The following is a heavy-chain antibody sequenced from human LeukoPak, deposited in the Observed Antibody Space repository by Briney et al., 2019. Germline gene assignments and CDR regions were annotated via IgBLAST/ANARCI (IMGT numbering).Heavy chain of an antibody. Sequence: SPSVTLSLTCAVSGGSINSGAHSWSWMRQPPGMGLEWIGYIYQSGSTYYNPSLMSRVTMSVDKSQNQFSLKLSSVAAADTAVYYCAREGDGGSYLYWGQGTLVTVSS. CDR3: AREGDGGSYLY. D-gene: IGHD1-26*01. V-gene: IGHV4-30-2*01. CDR2: IYQSGST. J-gene: IGHJ4*02. CDR1: GGSINSGAHS.